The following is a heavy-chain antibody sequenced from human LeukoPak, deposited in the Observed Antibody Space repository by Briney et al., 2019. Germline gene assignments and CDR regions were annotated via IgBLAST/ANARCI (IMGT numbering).Heavy chain of an antibody. Sequence: SQTLSLTCAISGDAVSSDSAALNWISQPPWRGLEWLGWIYYRSKWYNDYAVSMKSRITINPDTSKNQFSLQVNSVTPEDSAVYYCARDGSSSSFDYWGQGTVVTVS. CDR3: ARDGSSSSFDY. CDR2: IYYRSKWYN. CDR1: GDAVSSDSAA. D-gene: IGHD6-6*01. J-gene: IGHJ4*02. V-gene: IGHV6-1*01.